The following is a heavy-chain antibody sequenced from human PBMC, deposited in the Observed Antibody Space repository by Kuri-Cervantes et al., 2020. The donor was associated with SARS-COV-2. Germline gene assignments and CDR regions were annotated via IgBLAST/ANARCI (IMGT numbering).Heavy chain of an antibody. D-gene: IGHD2-2*01. CDR3: TTDPDIVVVPAAAIRGAAFDI. V-gene: IGHV3-21*01. Sequence: GGSLRLSCAASGFTFSSCSMNWVRQAPGKGLEWVSSISSSSSYIYYADSVKGRFTISRDNAKNSLYLQMNSLRAEDTAVYYCTTDPDIVVVPAAAIRGAAFDIWGQGTMVTVSS. CDR2: ISSSSSYI. J-gene: IGHJ3*02. CDR1: GFTFSSCS.